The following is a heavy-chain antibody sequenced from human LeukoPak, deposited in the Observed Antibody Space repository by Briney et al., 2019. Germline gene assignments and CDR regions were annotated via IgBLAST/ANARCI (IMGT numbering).Heavy chain of an antibody. CDR1: GGSFSGYS. V-gene: IGHV4-34*01. Sequence: SETLSLTCAVYGGSFSGYSWSWIRQPPGKGLEWIGEINHSGSTNYNPSLKSRVTISVDTSKNQFSLKLSTVTAADTAVYYCASRRGYSYGRTLDYWGQGTLVTVSS. CDR3: ASRRGYSYGRTLDY. CDR2: INHSGST. J-gene: IGHJ4*02. D-gene: IGHD5-18*01.